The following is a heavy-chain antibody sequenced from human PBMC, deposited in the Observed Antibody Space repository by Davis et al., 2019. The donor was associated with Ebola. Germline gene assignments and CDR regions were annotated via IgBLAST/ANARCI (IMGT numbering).Heavy chain of an antibody. J-gene: IGHJ4*02. Sequence: PGGSLRLSCAASGFSFSGYNMNWFRQAPGKGLEWVSHISSSGSTIYYADSVRGRFTISRDNAKNSLYLQMNSLRDEDTAVYYCGRDGWATVTTDYWGQGTLVTVSS. CDR1: GFSFSGYN. V-gene: IGHV3-48*02. CDR2: ISSSGSTI. D-gene: IGHD4-17*01. CDR3: GRDGWATVTTDY.